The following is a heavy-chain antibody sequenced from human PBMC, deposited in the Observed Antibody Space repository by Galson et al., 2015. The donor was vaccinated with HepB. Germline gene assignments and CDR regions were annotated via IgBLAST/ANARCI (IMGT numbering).Heavy chain of an antibody. V-gene: IGHV3-30-3*01. CDR3: ARERAYYYDNSGYQYAFDI. CDR1: EMTFSDYL. CDR2: ISYDGSNK. Sequence: SLRLSCAASEMTFSDYLMHWVRQAPGKGLEWVAVISYDGSNKNYADSVKGRFTIPRDNSKNTLYLQMKSLRTEDTAVYYCARERAYYYDNSGYQYAFDIWGQGTMVTVSS. D-gene: IGHD3-22*01. J-gene: IGHJ3*02.